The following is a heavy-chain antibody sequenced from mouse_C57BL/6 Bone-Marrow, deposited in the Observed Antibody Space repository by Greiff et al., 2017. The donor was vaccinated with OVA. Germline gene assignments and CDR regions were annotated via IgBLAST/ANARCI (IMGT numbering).Heavy chain of an antibody. D-gene: IGHD2-5*01. CDR2: IHPNSGST. J-gene: IGHJ1*03. V-gene: IGHV1-64*01. CDR1: GYTFTSYW. CDR3: ARGGFYYSNYVGWYFDV. Sequence: VQLQQPGAELVKPGASVKLSCKTSGYTFTSYWMHWVQQRPGQGLEWIGMIHPNSGSTNYNEKFKSKATLTVDKSSSPAYMQLSSLTSEDSAVYYCARGGFYYSNYVGWYFDVWGTGTTVTVSS.